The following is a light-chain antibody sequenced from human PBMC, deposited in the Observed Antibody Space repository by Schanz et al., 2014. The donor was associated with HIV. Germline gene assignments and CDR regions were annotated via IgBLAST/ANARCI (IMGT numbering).Light chain of an antibody. CDR1: QSISSH. J-gene: IGKJ5*01. Sequence: EIVMTQSPATLSVSPGERATLSCRASQSISSHLAWYQQKPGQAPRLLIYSASTRATGIPARFSGSGSGTDFTLTISRLEPEDFAVFYCQHYSTSPITFGQGTRLEIK. CDR2: SAS. V-gene: IGKV3-15*01. CDR3: QHYSTSPIT.